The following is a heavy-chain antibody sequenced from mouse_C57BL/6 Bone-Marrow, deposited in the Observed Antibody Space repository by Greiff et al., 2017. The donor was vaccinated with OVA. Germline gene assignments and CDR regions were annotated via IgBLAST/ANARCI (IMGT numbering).Heavy chain of an antibody. CDR2: IDPSDSYT. CDR3: ARSDGYYVLLYWYFDV. CDR1: GYTFTSYW. D-gene: IGHD2-3*01. J-gene: IGHJ1*03. Sequence: QVQLQQSGAELVIPGASVKLSCKASGYTFTSYWMHWVKQRPGQGLEWIGEIDPSDSYTNYNQKFKGKSTLTVDKSSSTAYMQLSSLTSEDSAVYYCARSDGYYVLLYWYFDVWGTGTTVTVSS. V-gene: IGHV1-69*01.